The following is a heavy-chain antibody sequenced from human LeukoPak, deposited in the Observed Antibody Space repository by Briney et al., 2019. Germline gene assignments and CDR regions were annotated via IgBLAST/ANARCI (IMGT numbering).Heavy chain of an antibody. CDR2: ISSSSSYI. CDR3: ARDGLYCSGGSCYSPAFDY. V-gene: IGHV3-21*01. J-gene: IGHJ4*02. D-gene: IGHD2-15*01. Sequence: PGGSLRLSCAASGLTFSSYSMNWVRQAPGKGLEWVSSISSSSSYIYYADSVKGRFTISRDNAKNSLYLQMNSLRAEDTAVYYCARDGLYCSGGSCYSPAFDYWGQGTLVTVSS. CDR1: GLTFSSYS.